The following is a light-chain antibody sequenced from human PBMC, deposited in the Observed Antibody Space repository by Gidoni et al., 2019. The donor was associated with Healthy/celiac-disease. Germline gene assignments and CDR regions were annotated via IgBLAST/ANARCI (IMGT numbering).Light chain of an antibody. CDR2: DTN. CDR1: AEPVTSTHY. V-gene: IGLV7-46*01. CDR3: LLSHGAARV. J-gene: IGLJ3*02. Sequence: QAVVTQEPSLTVSPGGTVTPTGGSSAEPVTSTHYPYWFQQKPGQAPRTLIYDTNNKHPWTPARFSGSLLGGKAALTLSGAQPEDEADYYCLLSHGAARVFGGGTKLTVL.